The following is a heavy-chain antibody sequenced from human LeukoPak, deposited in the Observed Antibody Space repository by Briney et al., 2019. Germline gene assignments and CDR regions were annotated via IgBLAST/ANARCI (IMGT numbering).Heavy chain of an antibody. Sequence: GGSLRLFCAASGFTFSSYAMSWVRQAPRKGLEWVPAISGSGGSTYYADSVKGRFTISRDNSKNTLYLQMNSLRAEDTAVYYCAKASWFGELLTHFDYWGQGTLVTVSS. CDR1: GFTFSSYA. D-gene: IGHD3-10*01. J-gene: IGHJ4*02. V-gene: IGHV3-23*01. CDR3: AKASWFGELLTHFDY. CDR2: ISGSGGST.